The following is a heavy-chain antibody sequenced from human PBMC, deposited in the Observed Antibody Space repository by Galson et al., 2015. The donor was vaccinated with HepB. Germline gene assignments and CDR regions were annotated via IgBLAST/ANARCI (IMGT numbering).Heavy chain of an antibody. V-gene: IGHV3-21*01. CDR3: ARGGKAIFGVDNWFDP. CDR2: ISSSSSYI. Sequence: SLRLSCAASGFTFSSYSMNWVRQAPGKGLEWVSSISSSSSYIYYADSVKGRFTISRDNAKNSLYLQMNSLRAEDTAVYYCARGGKAIFGVDNWFDPWGQGTVVTVSS. J-gene: IGHJ5*01. CDR1: GFTFSSYS. D-gene: IGHD3-3*01.